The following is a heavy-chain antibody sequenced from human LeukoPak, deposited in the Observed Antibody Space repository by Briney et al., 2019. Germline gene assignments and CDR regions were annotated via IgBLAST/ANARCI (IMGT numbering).Heavy chain of an antibody. CDR2: IYYSGST. D-gene: IGHD3-10*01. Sequence: SETLSLTCTVSGVSISSSSYYWGWSRQPPGKGLEWIGSIYYSGSTYYNPSLKSRVTISVDTSKNQFSLKLSSVTAADTAVYYCARTYGLGFDYWGQGTLVTVSS. V-gene: IGHV4-39*07. CDR3: ARTYGLGFDY. J-gene: IGHJ4*02. CDR1: GVSISSSSYY.